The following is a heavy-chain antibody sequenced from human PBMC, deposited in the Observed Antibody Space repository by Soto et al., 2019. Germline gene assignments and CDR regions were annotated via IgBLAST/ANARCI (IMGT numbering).Heavy chain of an antibody. J-gene: IGHJ6*02. D-gene: IGHD2-21*02. CDR1: GGTFSSSG. Sequence: QVQLVQSGTEVKKPGSSVKVSCKASGGTFSSSGFSWVRQAPGQGLEWMGLIVPSLDTTKYAQKFQARVNITLDQFTSTAYEELRSLRLEDTSLYCCASLAKPRGTAHLYAVDVWGQGTMVIVSS. CDR3: ASLAKPRGTAHLYAVDV. CDR2: IVPSLDTT. V-gene: IGHV1-69*01.